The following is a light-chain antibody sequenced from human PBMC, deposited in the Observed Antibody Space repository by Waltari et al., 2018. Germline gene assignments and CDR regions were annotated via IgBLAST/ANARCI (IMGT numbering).Light chain of an antibody. CDR2: GTS. Sequence: EIVMTQSPATLSLSPGESATLSCRASQRLRSTFSWFQQKPGPPPRLLIYGTSTRATGIPARFSGSGSGTDFSLTISSLQPEDFATYYCQQYDYWPWTFGQGTRVETK. CDR1: QRLRST. V-gene: IGKV3D-15*01. J-gene: IGKJ1*01. CDR3: QQYDYWPWT.